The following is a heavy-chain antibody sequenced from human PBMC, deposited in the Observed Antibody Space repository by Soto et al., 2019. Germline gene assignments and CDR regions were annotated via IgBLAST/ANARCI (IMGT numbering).Heavy chain of an antibody. D-gene: IGHD3-22*01. V-gene: IGHV2-5*01. CDR2: IYWNDDK. Sequence: SGPTLVNPTQPLTLTCTFSGFSLSTSGVGVGWIRQPPGKALEWLALIYWNDDKRYSPSLKSRLTITKDTSKNQVVLTMTNMDPVDTATYYCAHMYYYDSSGYYSKYWGQGTLVTVSS. J-gene: IGHJ4*02. CDR1: GFSLSTSGVG. CDR3: AHMYYYDSSGYYSKY.